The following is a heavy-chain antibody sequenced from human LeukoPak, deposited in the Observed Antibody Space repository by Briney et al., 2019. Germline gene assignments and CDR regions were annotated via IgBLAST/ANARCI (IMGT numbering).Heavy chain of an antibody. J-gene: IGHJ4*02. CDR2: INHSGST. D-gene: IGHD2-15*01. V-gene: IGHV4-34*01. CDR3: ARGRGYCSGGSCYPAY. CDR1: GGSFSGYY. Sequence: SETLSFTCAVYGGSFSGYYWSWIRQPPGKGLEGIGEINHSGSTNYNPSLKSRVTISVDTSKNQFSLKLSSVTAADTAVYYCARGRGYCSGGSCYPAYWGQGTLVTVSS.